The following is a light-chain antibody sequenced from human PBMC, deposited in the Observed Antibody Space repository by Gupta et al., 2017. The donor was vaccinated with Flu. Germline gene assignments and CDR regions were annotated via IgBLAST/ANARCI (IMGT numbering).Light chain of an antibody. V-gene: IGKV3-11*01. CDR3: QQRSTLLT. CDR2: DAS. CDR1: QSVSSY. J-gene: IGKJ4*01. Sequence: EIVLTQSPATLSLSPGERATLSCRDSQSVSSYLAWYQQKPGQAPRLIIYDASNRATGIPDRFSGSGYEKDFTLTSSSREPEDCAVYYGQQRSTLLTFGGGTKVEIK.